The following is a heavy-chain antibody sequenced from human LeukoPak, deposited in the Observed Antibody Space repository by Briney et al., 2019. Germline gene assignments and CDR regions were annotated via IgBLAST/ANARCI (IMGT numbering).Heavy chain of an antibody. D-gene: IGHD6-19*01. CDR1: GYTLTELS. CDR2: FDPEDGET. Sequence: GASVKVSCRVSGYTLTELSMHWVRQAPGKGLEWMGGFDPEDGETIYAQKFQGRVTMTEDTSTDTAYMELSSLRSEDTAVYYCAASPYSSGWYCSDYWGQGTLVTVSS. J-gene: IGHJ4*02. V-gene: IGHV1-24*01. CDR3: AASPYSSGWYCSDY.